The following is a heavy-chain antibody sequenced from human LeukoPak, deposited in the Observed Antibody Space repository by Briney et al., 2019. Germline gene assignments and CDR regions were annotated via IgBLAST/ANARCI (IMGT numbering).Heavy chain of an antibody. D-gene: IGHD3-10*01. CDR3: AKDWGLLWFGELLEGDAFDI. CDR1: GFTFSSYA. CDR2: VSGSGGST. V-gene: IGHV3-23*01. Sequence: GGSLRLSCAASGFTFSSYAMNWVRQAPGKGLEWVSAVSGSGGSTYYADSVKGRFTISRDNSKNTLYLQMNSLRAEDTAVYYCAKDWGLLWFGELLEGDAFDIWGQGTMVTVSS. J-gene: IGHJ3*02.